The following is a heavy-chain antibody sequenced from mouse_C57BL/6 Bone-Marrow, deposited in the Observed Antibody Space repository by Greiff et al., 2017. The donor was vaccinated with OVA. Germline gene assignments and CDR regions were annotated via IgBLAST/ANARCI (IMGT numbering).Heavy chain of an antibody. CDR2: IYPGNGDT. J-gene: IGHJ4*01. CDR3: ARGGFITTVVALYYAMDY. Sequence: SGAELVRPGASVKMSCKASGYTFTSYNMHWVKQTPRQGLEWIGAIYPGNGDTSYNQKFKGKATLTVDKSSSTAYMQLSSLTSEDSAVYFCARGGFITTVVALYYAMDYWGQGTSVTVSS. V-gene: IGHV1-12*01. CDR1: GYTFTSYN. D-gene: IGHD1-1*01.